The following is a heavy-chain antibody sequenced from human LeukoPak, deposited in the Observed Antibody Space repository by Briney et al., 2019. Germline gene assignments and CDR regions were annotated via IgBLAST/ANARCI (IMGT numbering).Heavy chain of an antibody. V-gene: IGHV3-21*06. J-gene: IGHJ4*02. CDR1: GFTFIHYS. CDR2: IDRHSSSK. CDR3: ASEFRSEGF. Sequence: GGSLRLSCVASGFTFIHYSMNWVRQAPGKGLEWVSSIDRHSSSKNYADSVKGRFVISRDNAKNLLYLEMNSLRAEDTAVYYCASEFRSEGFWGQGTLVTVSS.